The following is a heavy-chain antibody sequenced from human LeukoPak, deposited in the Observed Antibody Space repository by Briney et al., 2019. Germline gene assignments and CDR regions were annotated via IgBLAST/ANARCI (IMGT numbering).Heavy chain of an antibody. Sequence: SQTLSLTCAISGDSVSSNSAAWNWIRQSPSRGLEWLGRTYYRSKWYNDYAVSVKSRITINPDTSKNQFSLQLNSVTPEDTAVYYCARAGSAWGVGSISLHSGSYFRDHYFDYWGQGTLVTVSS. CDR3: ARAGSAWGVGSISLHSGSYFRDHYFDY. V-gene: IGHV6-1*01. J-gene: IGHJ4*02. CDR1: GDSVSSNSAA. CDR2: TYYRSKWYN. D-gene: IGHD1-26*01.